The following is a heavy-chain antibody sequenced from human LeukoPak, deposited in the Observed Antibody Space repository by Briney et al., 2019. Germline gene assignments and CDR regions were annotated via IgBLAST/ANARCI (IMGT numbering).Heavy chain of an antibody. D-gene: IGHD2-21*02. Sequence: GASVKVSCKASGYTFTSYGISWVRQAPGQGLEWMGWISAYNGNTNYAQKLQGRVTMTTDTSTSTGYMELRSLRSDDTAVYYCARDGRRSNCGGDCYPLDYWGQGTLVTVSS. CDR1: GYTFTSYG. V-gene: IGHV1-18*01. CDR2: ISAYNGNT. CDR3: ARDGRRSNCGGDCYPLDY. J-gene: IGHJ4*02.